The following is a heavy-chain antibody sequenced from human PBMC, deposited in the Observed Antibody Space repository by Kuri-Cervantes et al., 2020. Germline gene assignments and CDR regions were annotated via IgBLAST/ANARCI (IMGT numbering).Heavy chain of an antibody. CDR3: ARDRGYCSRTSCYTGLDY. J-gene: IGHJ4*02. D-gene: IGHD2-2*02. CDR2: ISYAGNT. CDR1: GGSIITYD. Sequence: SETLSLTCTVSGGSIITYDWSWIRQPPGKGPEWMGYISYAGNTNYNPSLKSRVTISVDTSKNQFSLRLSSMTAADTAIYYCARDRGYCSRTSCYTGLDYWGQGTPVTVSS. V-gene: IGHV4-59*01.